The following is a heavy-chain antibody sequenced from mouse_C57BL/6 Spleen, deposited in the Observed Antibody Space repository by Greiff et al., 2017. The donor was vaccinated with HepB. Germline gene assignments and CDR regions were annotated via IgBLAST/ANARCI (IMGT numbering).Heavy chain of an antibody. CDR3: ARLYDGYYGDYAMDY. CDR2: IWGVGST. V-gene: IGHV2-6*01. CDR1: GFSLTSYG. Sequence: QVQLQQSGPGLVAPSQSLSITCTVSGFSLTSYGVDWVRQSPGKGLEWLGVIWGVGSTNYNSALKSRLSISKDNSKSQVFLKMNSLQTDDTAMYYCARLYDGYYGDYAMDYWGQGTSVTVSS. J-gene: IGHJ4*01. D-gene: IGHD2-3*01.